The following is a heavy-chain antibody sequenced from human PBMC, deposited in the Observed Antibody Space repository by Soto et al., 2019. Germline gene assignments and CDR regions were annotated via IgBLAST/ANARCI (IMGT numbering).Heavy chain of an antibody. D-gene: IGHD3-9*01. CDR3: AKGSRYFDWLLLDAFDI. Sequence: QVQLVESGGGVVQPGRSLRLSCAASGFTFSSYGMHWVSQAPGKGLEWVAVISYDGSNKYYADSVKGRFTISRDNSKNTLYLQMNSLRAEDTAVYYCAKGSRYFDWLLLDAFDIWGQGTMVTVSS. V-gene: IGHV3-30*18. CDR1: GFTFSSYG. CDR2: ISYDGSNK. J-gene: IGHJ3*02.